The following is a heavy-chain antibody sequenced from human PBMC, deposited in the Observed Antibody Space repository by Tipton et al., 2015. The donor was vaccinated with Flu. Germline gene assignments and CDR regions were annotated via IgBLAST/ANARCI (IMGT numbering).Heavy chain of an antibody. CDR2: IRGTSLYK. D-gene: IGHD2-21*02. V-gene: IGHV3-21*01. CDR1: GFTFDDYG. J-gene: IGHJ3*02. Sequence: SLRLSCAASGFTFDDYGMSWVRQAPGKGLEWVSYIRGTSLYKYYAGSVRGRFTISRDNARNSLFLHMSSLRAEDTAVYYCARDRWGDSYDAFDIWGQGTLVTVSS. CDR3: ARDRWGDSYDAFDI.